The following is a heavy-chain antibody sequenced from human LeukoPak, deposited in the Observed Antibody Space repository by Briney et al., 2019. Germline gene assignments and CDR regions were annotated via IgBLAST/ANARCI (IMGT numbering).Heavy chain of an antibody. V-gene: IGHV4-59*01. J-gene: IGHJ6*02. CDR1: GGSISSCY. CDR3: ARENYGSGYGMDV. CDR2: IYYSGST. Sequence: SETLSLTCTVSGGSISSCYWSWIRQPPGKGLEWIGYIYYSGSTNYNPSLKSRVTISVDTSKNQFSLKLSSVTAADTAVYYCARENYGSGYGMDVWGQGTTVTVSS. D-gene: IGHD3-10*01.